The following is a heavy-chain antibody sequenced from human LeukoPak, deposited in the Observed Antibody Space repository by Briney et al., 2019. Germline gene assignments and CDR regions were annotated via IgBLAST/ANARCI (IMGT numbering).Heavy chain of an antibody. Sequence: ASVKVSCKASGYTFTSYGISWVRQAPGQGHEWMGWISAYNHNTNYAQKLQGRVTMATDTYTSKAYMELRSLRSDDTAVYYCVRVLVKTLGSDFHDDYWGQGTLVTVSS. CDR2: ISAYNHNT. CDR1: GYTFTSYG. D-gene: IGHD1-26*01. CDR3: VRVLVKTLGSDFHDDY. V-gene: IGHV1-18*01. J-gene: IGHJ4*02.